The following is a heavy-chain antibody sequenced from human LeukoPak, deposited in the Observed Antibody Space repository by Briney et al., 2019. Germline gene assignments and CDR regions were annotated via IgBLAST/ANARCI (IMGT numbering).Heavy chain of an antibody. J-gene: IGHJ4*02. Sequence: GGSLRLSCAASGFTVSSNYMSWVRQAPGKGLEWVSVIYSGGSTYYADSVKGRFTISRDNSKNTLYLQMNSLRAEDTAVYYCARHLIRGDGYNYDYWGQGTLVTVSS. CDR3: ARHLIRGDGYNYDY. CDR1: GFTVSSNY. V-gene: IGHV3-53*01. CDR2: IYSGGST. D-gene: IGHD5-24*01.